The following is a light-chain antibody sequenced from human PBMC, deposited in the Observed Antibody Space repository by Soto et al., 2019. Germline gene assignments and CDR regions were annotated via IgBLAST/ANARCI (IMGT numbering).Light chain of an antibody. CDR2: DAS. CDR3: QPYNNWPLT. J-gene: IGKJ4*01. CDR1: QSVSSY. V-gene: IGKV3-11*01. Sequence: EIVLTQSPATLSLSPGERATLSCRASQSVSSYLAWYQKKPGQYPRLLIYDASNRATGIPARFSGSRSGAEFTLTINSLQSEDFAVYECQPYNNWPLTFGGGTKVDIK.